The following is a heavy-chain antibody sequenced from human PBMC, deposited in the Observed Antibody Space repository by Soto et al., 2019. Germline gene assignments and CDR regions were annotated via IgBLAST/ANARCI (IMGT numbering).Heavy chain of an antibody. CDR3: ARDYMVRGVMRWFDP. CDR2: IYHSGST. J-gene: IGHJ5*02. Sequence: QVQLQESGPGLVKPSGTLSLTCAVSGGSISSSNWWSWVRQPPGKGLEWIGEIYHSGSTNYNPSLMSRVTISVDKSKNQFSLKLSSVTAAYTAVYYCARDYMVRGVMRWFDPWGQGTLVTVSS. D-gene: IGHD3-10*01. V-gene: IGHV4-4*02. CDR1: GGSISSSNW.